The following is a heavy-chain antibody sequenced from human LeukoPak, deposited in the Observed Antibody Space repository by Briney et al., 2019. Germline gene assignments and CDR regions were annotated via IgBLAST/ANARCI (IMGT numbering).Heavy chain of an antibody. CDR3: ARAYYFYYYMDV. J-gene: IGHJ6*03. CDR1: GGSISSNNYY. CDR2: VFYGGSTYT. V-gene: IGHV4-39*07. Sequence: PSETLSLTCTVSGGSISSNNYYWGWIRQPPRKGLEWIGSVFYGGSTYTYYNPSLKSQLTISLDTSKNQFSLRVSSVTAADTAVYYCARAYYFYYYMDVWGKGTTVTVPS.